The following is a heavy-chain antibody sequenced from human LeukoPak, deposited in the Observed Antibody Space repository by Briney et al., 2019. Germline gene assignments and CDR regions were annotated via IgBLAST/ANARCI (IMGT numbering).Heavy chain of an antibody. CDR3: AISAAGLFDP. J-gene: IGHJ5*02. CDR2: INHSGST. Sequence: SETLSLTCTLSGGSISSYYWTWIRPSPGRGLEWIGEINHSGSTNCNPSLKSRVTISVDTSKNQFSLNLTSVTAADTAVYYCAISAAGLFDPWGQGTLVTVSA. V-gene: IGHV4-34*01. D-gene: IGHD6-13*01. CDR1: GGSISSYY.